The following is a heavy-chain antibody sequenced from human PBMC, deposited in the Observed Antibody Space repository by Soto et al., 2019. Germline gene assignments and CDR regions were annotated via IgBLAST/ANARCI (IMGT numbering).Heavy chain of an antibody. D-gene: IGHD3-3*02. V-gene: IGHV4-4*02. J-gene: IGHJ6*02. CDR2: IYHSGST. Sequence: SETLSLTCAVSGGSISSSNWWSWVRQPPGKGLEWIGEIYHSGSTNYNPSLKSRVTISVDKSKNQFSLKLSSVTAADTAVYYCARARAGDRIFGGVGRRGYMVVWCQGTTVTVSS. CDR1: GGSISSSNW. CDR3: ARARAGDRIFGGVGRRGYMVV.